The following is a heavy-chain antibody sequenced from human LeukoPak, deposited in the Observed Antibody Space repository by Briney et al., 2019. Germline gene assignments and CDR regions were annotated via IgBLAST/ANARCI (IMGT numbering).Heavy chain of an antibody. CDR2: ISSSGSTI. CDR1: GFTFSSYE. V-gene: IGHV3-48*03. D-gene: IGHD4-17*01. J-gene: IGHJ6*03. CDR3: AREHRDHDYGDPYYYYYYMDV. Sequence: GGSLRLSCVASGFTFSSYEMNWVRQAPGKGLEWVSYISSSGSTIYYADSVKGRFTISRDNSKNTLYLQMNSLRAEDTAVYYCAREHRDHDYGDPYYYYYYMDVWGKGTTVTVSS.